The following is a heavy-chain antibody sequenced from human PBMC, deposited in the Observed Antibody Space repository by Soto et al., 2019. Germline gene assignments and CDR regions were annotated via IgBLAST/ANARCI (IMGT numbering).Heavy chain of an antibody. Sequence: GGSLRLSCAASGFTFSSYAMSWVRQAPGKGLEWVSAISGSGGSTYYADSVKGRFTISRDNSKNTLYLQMNSLRAEDSAVYYCAKEGGRRGSGSYYNWFDPWGQGTMVTVSS. V-gene: IGHV3-23*01. D-gene: IGHD3-10*01. J-gene: IGHJ5*02. CDR1: GFTFSSYA. CDR3: AKEGGRRGSGSYYNWFDP. CDR2: ISGSGGST.